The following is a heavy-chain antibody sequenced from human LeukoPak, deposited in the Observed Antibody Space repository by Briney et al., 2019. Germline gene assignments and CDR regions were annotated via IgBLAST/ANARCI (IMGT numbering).Heavy chain of an antibody. J-gene: IGHJ5*02. CDR2: ISAYNGNT. D-gene: IGHD6-19*01. CDR1: GYTFTSYG. Sequence: ASVKVSCKASGYTFTSYGINWVRQAPGQGLEWMGWISAYNGNTNYAQKLQGRVTMTTDTSTSTAYMELRSLRSDDTAVYYCARDQYSSGHVTWFDPWGQGTLVTVSS. CDR3: ARDQYSSGHVTWFDP. V-gene: IGHV1-18*01.